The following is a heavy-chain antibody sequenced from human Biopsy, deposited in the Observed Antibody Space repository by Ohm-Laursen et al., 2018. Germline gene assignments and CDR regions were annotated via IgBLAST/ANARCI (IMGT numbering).Heavy chain of an antibody. V-gene: IGHV4-61*01. CDR2: VYYSGTT. J-gene: IGHJ2*01. CDR1: GDSVSSGSFY. D-gene: IGHD3-22*01. CDR3: ARDRGYYSDRTVPGYFDL. Sequence: SQTLSLTCTVSGDSVSSGSFYWTWIRQTPGKGLEWIGYVYYSGTTTYNPSLRSRVTISVDTSMNQISLRLQSVTAADTAIYYCARDRGYYSDRTVPGYFDLWGRGTLVTVSS.